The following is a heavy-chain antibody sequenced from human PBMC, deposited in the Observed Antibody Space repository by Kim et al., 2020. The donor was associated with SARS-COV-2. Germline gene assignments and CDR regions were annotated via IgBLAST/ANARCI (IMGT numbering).Heavy chain of an antibody. J-gene: IGHJ4*02. CDR2: INTNTGNP. CDR1: GYTFTSYA. D-gene: IGHD5-18*01. V-gene: IGHV7-4-1*02. CDR3: ARGSRQRGYSYGYTDY. Sequence: ASVKVSCKASGYTFTSYAMNWVRQAPGQGLEWMGWINTNTGNPTYAQGFTGRFVFSLDTSVSTVYLQISSLKAEDTAVYYCARGSRQRGYSYGYTDYWGQGTLVTVSS.